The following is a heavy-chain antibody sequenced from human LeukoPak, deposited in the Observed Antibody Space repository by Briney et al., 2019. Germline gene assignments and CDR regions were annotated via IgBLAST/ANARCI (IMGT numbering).Heavy chain of an antibody. CDR2: IGRGIT. CDR3: ARDAPAGGKPEYFFDY. D-gene: IGHD2/OR15-2a*01. CDR1: GFTFSTYS. J-gene: IGHJ4*02. Sequence: PGGSLRLSCTASGFTFSTYSMNWVRQAPGKGLEWISHIGRGITYADSVKGRFTISRDNAKNSVYLQMNSLRAEDTAVYYCARDAPAGGKPEYFFDYWGRGTLVTVSS. V-gene: IGHV3-48*04.